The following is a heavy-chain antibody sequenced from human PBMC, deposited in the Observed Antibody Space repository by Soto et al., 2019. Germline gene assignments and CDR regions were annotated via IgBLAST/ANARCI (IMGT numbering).Heavy chain of an antibody. CDR2: ITGSGGST. J-gene: IGHJ4*02. CDR3: AKDRYGDYGGIDY. Sequence: EVQLLECGGGLVQPGGSLRLTCAASGFTFSTYAMIWVRQAPGKGLEWVSVITGSGGSTYYADSVKGRFTISRDTSKNTLFLQMNSLRAEDTAVYYCAKDRYGDYGGIDYWGQGTMVTVSS. V-gene: IGHV3-23*01. D-gene: IGHD4-17*01. CDR1: GFTFSTYA.